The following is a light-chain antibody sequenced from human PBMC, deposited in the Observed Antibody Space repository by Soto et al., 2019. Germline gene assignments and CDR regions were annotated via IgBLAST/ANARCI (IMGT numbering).Light chain of an antibody. V-gene: IGKV3-15*01. CDR1: QSVNNN. CDR2: GAS. Sequence: EVVMTQSPATLSVSPGERATLSCRASQSVNNNLAWYQQRPGQAPTLLISGASTRAAGIPDRFSGSGSGTEFTLSISSLQSEDGAVYYCQQYHNWPPWTFGQGTKVEIK. J-gene: IGKJ1*01. CDR3: QQYHNWPPWT.